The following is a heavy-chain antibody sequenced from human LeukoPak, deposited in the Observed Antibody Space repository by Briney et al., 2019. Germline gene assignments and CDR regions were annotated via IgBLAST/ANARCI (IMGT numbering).Heavy chain of an antibody. J-gene: IGHJ3*02. V-gene: IGHV4-34*01. D-gene: IGHD3-16*01. CDR3: ARVPGGGDAFDI. Sequence: PSETLSLTCAVYGGSFSGYYWSWIRQPPGKGLEWIGEIYHSGSTNYNPSLKSRVTISVDKSKNQFSLKLSSVTAADTAVYYCARVPGGGDAFDIWGQGTMVTVSS. CDR1: GGSFSGYY. CDR2: IYHSGST.